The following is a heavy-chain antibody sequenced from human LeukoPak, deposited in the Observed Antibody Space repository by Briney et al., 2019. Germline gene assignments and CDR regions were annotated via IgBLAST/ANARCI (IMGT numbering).Heavy chain of an antibody. J-gene: IGHJ4*02. D-gene: IGHD6-19*01. V-gene: IGHV1-69*01. CDR3: ARDRRTYSSGWYDY. CDR2: IIPIFGTA. Sequence: GASVKVSCKASGGTFTSYAISWVRQAPGQGLEWMGGIIPIFGTANYAQKCQGRVTITADESTSTAYMELSSLRSEDTAVYYCARDRRTYSSGWYDYWGQGTLVTVSS. CDR1: GGTFTSYA.